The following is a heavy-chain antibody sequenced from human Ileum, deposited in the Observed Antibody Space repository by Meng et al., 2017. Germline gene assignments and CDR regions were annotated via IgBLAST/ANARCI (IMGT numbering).Heavy chain of an antibody. CDR1: GGSFSGYY. J-gene: IGHJ4*02. CDR3: ARTSGWFYY. Sequence: QVPLKQWGAGLLKPSETLSLTCAVYGGSFSGYYWSWIRQPPGKGLEWIGEINHSGSTNYNPSLKSRVTISVDTSKNQFSLKLSSVTAADTAVYYCARTSGWFYYWGQGTLVTVPS. D-gene: IGHD6-19*01. CDR2: INHSGST. V-gene: IGHV4-34*01.